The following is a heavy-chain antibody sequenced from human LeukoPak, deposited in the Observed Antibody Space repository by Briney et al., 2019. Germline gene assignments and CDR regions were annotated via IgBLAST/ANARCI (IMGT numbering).Heavy chain of an antibody. V-gene: IGHV3-7*01. J-gene: IGHJ4*02. CDR3: ARYSYKHDC. CDR1: GFTFSHYW. CDR2: MKEDGSQE. Sequence: PGGSLRLSCAASGFTFSHYWMTWVRQAPGKGLEWVANMKEDGSQETYVDSVEGRFTISRDNAKNSLYLQMNNVRAEDTAVYYCARYSYKHDCWGQGTLVTVSS. D-gene: IGHD2-15*01.